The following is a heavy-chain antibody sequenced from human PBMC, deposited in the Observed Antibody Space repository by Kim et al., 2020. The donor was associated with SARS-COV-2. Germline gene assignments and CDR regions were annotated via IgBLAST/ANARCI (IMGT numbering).Heavy chain of an antibody. D-gene: IGHD3-10*01. CDR3: ARVAWGSYGSGKNFDY. CDR1: GFTFSSYS. J-gene: IGHJ4*02. Sequence: GGSLRLSCAASGFTFSSYSMNWVRQAPGKGLEWVSSISSSSSYIYYADSVKGRFTISRDNAKNSLYLQMNSLRAEDTAVYYCARVAWGSYGSGKNFDYWGQGTLVTVSS. CDR2: ISSSSSYI. V-gene: IGHV3-21*01.